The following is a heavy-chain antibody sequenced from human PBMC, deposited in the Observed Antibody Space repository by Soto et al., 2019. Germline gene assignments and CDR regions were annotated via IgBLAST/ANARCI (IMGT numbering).Heavy chain of an antibody. Sequence: PGGSLRLSCAASGFTFSSYGMHWVRQAPGKGLEWVAVIWYDGSNKYYADSVKGRFTISRDNSKNTLYLQMNSLRAEDTAVYYCAIDPKWFGDLLHGFWFDTWGQGTLVTVSS. V-gene: IGHV3-33*01. CDR1: GFTFSSYG. D-gene: IGHD3-10*01. CDR2: IWYDGSNK. CDR3: AIDPKWFGDLLHGFWFDT. J-gene: IGHJ5*02.